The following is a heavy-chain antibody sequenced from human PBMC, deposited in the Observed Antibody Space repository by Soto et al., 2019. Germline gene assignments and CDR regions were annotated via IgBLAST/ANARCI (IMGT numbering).Heavy chain of an antibody. D-gene: IGHD3-10*01. V-gene: IGHV3-30*03. Sequence: QVQLVESGGGVVQPGRSLRLSCAASGFTFSSYGMHWVRQAPGKGLEWVAVISYDGSNKYYADSVKGRFTISRDNSKNTLYLQMNSLRAYDTAVYYGAPWFGAFDYWGQGTLVTVSS. CDR2: ISYDGSNK. J-gene: IGHJ4*02. CDR3: APWFGAFDY. CDR1: GFTFSSYG.